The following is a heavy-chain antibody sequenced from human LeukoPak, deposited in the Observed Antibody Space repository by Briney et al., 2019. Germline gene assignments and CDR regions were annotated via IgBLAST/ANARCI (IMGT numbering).Heavy chain of an antibody. Sequence: ASVNVSCKVSGYTLTELSMHWVRQAPGKGLEWMGGFDPEDGETIYAQKLQGRVTMTTDTSTSTAYMELRSLRSDDTAVYYCARDWSYYYDSSGYYPGDYWGQGTLVTVSS. CDR1: GYTLTELS. CDR2: FDPEDGET. CDR3: ARDWSYYYDSSGYYPGDY. J-gene: IGHJ4*02. D-gene: IGHD3-22*01. V-gene: IGHV1-24*01.